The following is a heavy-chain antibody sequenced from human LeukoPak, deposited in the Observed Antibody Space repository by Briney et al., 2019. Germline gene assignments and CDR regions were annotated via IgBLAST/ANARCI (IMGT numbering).Heavy chain of an antibody. CDR1: GGTFSSYA. CDR3: ARNGGYSGYDYDY. J-gene: IGHJ4*02. Sequence: GASVKVSCKASGGTFSSYAISWVRQAPGQGLEWMGGIIPIFGTANYAQKFQGRVTIIADESTSTAYMELSSLRSEDTAVYYCARNGGYSGYDYDYWGQGTLVTVSS. D-gene: IGHD5-12*01. V-gene: IGHV1-69*13. CDR2: IIPIFGTA.